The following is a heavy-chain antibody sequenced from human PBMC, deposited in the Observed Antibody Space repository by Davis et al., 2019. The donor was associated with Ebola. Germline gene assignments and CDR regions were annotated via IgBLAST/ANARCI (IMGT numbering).Heavy chain of an antibody. CDR3: AGWSLRLGELSLVNWFDP. V-gene: IGHV4-39*01. CDR1: GGSISSSSYY. CDR2: IYYSGST. D-gene: IGHD3-16*02. Sequence: PSETLSLTCTVSGGSISSSSYYWGWIRQPPRKGLEWIGSIYYSGSTYYNPSLKSRVTISVDTSKNQFSLKLSSVTAADTAVYYCAGWSLRLGELSLVNWFDPWGQGTLVTVSS. J-gene: IGHJ5*02.